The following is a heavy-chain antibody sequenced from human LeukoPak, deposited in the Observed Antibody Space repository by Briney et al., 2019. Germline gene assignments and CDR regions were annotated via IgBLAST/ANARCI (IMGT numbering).Heavy chain of an antibody. J-gene: IGHJ6*03. CDR2: SYYSGST. Sequence: PSETLSLTCTVSGGSISSYYWSWIRQPPGKGLEWIGYSYYSGSTNYNPSLKSRVTISVDTSKNQFSLKLSSVTAADTAVYYCARAVYYMDVWGKGTTVTVSS. V-gene: IGHV4-59*01. CDR1: GGSISSYY. CDR3: ARAVYYMDV.